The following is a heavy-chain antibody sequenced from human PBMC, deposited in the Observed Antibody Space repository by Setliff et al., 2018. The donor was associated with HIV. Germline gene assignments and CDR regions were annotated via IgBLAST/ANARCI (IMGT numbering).Heavy chain of an antibody. CDR1: GFSLSTSGVC. J-gene: IGHJ4*02. CDR3: AHISRVAYVNIKYYFDY. Sequence: SGPTLVNPPQPLTLTCTFSGFSLSTSGVCVGWIRQPPGKALEWLALIYWDDDKRYSPSLKSRLTITKDTSKNQVVLTMTNMDPVDTATYYCAHISRVAYVNIKYYFDYWGQGTLVTVSS. D-gene: IGHD2-2*01. CDR2: IYWDDDK. V-gene: IGHV2-5*02.